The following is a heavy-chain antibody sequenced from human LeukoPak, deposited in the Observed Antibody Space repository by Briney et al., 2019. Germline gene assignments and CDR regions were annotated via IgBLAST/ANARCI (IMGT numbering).Heavy chain of an antibody. Sequence: SATLSLTCTVSGGSISSSSYYWGWIRQPPGKGLEWIGSIYYSGSTYYNPSLKSRVTISVDTSKNQFSLKLSSVTAADTAVYYCARQIFQLGINWFDPWGQGTLVTVSS. J-gene: IGHJ5*02. CDR3: ARQIFQLGINWFDP. V-gene: IGHV4-39*01. CDR2: IYYSGST. D-gene: IGHD7-27*01. CDR1: GGSISSSSYY.